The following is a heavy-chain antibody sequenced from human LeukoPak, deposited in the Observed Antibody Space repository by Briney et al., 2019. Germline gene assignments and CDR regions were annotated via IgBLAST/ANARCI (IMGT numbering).Heavy chain of an antibody. J-gene: IGHJ6*03. CDR1: GGTFSSYA. V-gene: IGHV1-69*01. CDR3: AKSPIDYDFWSGTLSLYMDV. Sequence: SVKVSCKASGGTFSSYAISWVRQAPGQGLEWMGGIIPIFGTANYAQKFQGRVTITADESTSTAYMELSSLRSEDTAVYYCAKSPIDYDFWSGTLSLYMDVWGKGTTVTVSS. CDR2: IIPIFGTA. D-gene: IGHD3-3*01.